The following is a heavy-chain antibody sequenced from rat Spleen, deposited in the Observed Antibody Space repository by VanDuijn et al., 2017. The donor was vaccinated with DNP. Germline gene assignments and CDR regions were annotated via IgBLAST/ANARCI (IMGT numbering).Heavy chain of an antibody. D-gene: IGHD1-11*01. J-gene: IGHJ3*01. CDR3: ATGVYGGYEDWFAN. V-gene: IGHV5-20*01. Sequence: EVQLVESGGGLVQPGRSMKLSCAASGFTFTNSDMAWVRQAPTKGLEWVATISYDGSRTYYRDSVNGRFTISRDYATSSLYLQMDSLRSEDTATYYCATGVYGGYEDWFANWGQGTLVTVSS. CDR1: GFTFTNSD. CDR2: ISYDGSRT.